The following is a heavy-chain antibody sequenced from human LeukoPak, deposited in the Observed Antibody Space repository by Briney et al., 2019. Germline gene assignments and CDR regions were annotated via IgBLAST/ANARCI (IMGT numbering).Heavy chain of an antibody. J-gene: IGHJ4*02. Sequence: PSETLSLTCTVSGGSISSSSHYWGWIRQPPGKGLEWIGSIYYSGSTYYNPSLKSRVTISVDTSKNQFSLKLSSVTAADTAVYYCAREGGFGQTIFDYWGQGTLVTVFS. CDR1: GGSISSSSHY. CDR3: AREGGFGQTIFDY. D-gene: IGHD3-10*01. CDR2: IYYSGST. V-gene: IGHV4-39*07.